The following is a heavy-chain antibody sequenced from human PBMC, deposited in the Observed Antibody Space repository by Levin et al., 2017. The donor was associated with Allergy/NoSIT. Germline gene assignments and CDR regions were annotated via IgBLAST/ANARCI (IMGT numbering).Heavy chain of an antibody. CDR2: IKQDGSEK. Sequence: GGSLRLSCAASGFTFNSYWMSWVRQAPGKGLEWVANIKQDGSEKYYVDSVKGRFTISRDNAKNSLYLQMNSLRAEDTAVYYCARDWCSGGSCNYYYYMDVWGKGTTVTVSS. J-gene: IGHJ6*03. V-gene: IGHV3-7*04. CDR3: ARDWCSGGSCNYYYYMDV. D-gene: IGHD2-15*01. CDR1: GFTFNSYW.